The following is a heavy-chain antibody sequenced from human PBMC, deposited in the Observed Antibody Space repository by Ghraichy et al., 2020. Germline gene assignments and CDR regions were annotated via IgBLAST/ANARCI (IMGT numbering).Heavy chain of an antibody. V-gene: IGHV2-5*02. CDR2: IYWGDDK. J-gene: IGHJ3*02. CDR3: ARATEASAFDI. Sequence: SGPTLEKPTQTLTLTCTFSGFSLRTSGVGVGWIRQPPGKALEWLALIYWGDDKRYSPSLRSRLTITKDTSKNQVVLTMTKMDPMDTATYYCARATEASAFDIWGQGTMVTVSS. CDR1: GFSLRTSGVG.